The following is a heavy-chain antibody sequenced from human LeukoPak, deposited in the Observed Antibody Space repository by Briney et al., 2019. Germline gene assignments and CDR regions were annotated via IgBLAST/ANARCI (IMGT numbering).Heavy chain of an antibody. J-gene: IGHJ5*02. Sequence: SETLSLTCAVYGGSFSGYYWSWIRQPPGKGLEWIGEINHSGSTNYNPSLKSRVTISVDTSKNQFSLKLSSVTAADTAVYCCARGLNWFDPWGQGTLVTVSS. CDR2: INHSGST. CDR1: GGSFSGYY. V-gene: IGHV4-34*01. CDR3: ARGLNWFDP.